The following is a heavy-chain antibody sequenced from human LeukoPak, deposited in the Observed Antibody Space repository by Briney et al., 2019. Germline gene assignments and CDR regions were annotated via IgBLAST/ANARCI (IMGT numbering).Heavy chain of an antibody. Sequence: SETLSLTCTVSGGSISSTYDHWDWIRQPPGKGLEWMGSIRYSGTTYYNPSLKGRVTIFVYTSNNQFSLRLRSVTAADTAVYYCARRLHYFDYWGQGSLVTVSS. CDR2: IRYSGTT. D-gene: IGHD2-21*02. V-gene: IGHV4-39*01. J-gene: IGHJ4*02. CDR3: ARRLHYFDY. CDR1: GGSISSTYDH.